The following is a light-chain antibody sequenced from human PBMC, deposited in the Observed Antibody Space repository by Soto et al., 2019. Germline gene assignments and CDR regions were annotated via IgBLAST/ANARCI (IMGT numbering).Light chain of an antibody. CDR2: DVS. V-gene: IGLV2-14*01. CDR1: SSDVGGYNY. CDR3: SSYTSSSTHYV. Sequence: QSALTQPASVSGSPGQWITISCTGTSSDVGGYNYVSWYQQHPGKAPKLMIYDVSNRPSGVSNRFSGSKSGNTASLTISGHQAEDEADYYCSSYTSSSTHYVFGTGTKLTVL. J-gene: IGLJ1*01.